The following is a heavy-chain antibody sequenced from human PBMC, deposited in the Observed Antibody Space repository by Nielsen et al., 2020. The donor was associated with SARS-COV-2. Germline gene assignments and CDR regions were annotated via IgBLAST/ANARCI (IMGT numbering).Heavy chain of an antibody. J-gene: IGHJ3*02. CDR1: GFTFSSYW. CDR3: ARDGGSYYAGSAFDI. D-gene: IGHD1-26*01. Sequence: GESLKISCAASGFTFSSYWMSWVRQAPGKGLEWVANIKQDGSEKYYVDSVKGRFTIFRDNAKNSLYLQMNSLRAEDTAVYYCARDGGSYYAGSAFDIWGQGTMVTVSS. V-gene: IGHV3-7*01. CDR2: IKQDGSEK.